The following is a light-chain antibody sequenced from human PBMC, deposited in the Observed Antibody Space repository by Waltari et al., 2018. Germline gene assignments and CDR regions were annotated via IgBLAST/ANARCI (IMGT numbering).Light chain of an antibody. J-gene: IGKJ1*01. CDR2: AAS. CDR3: QEYDSHWS. Sequence: DIQLTQSPSFLSASVGDRVTITCRASQGISSYLAWYQQKPGKAPKLLIYAASTLQSGVPSRFSGSGSGTEFTLTITGLQPLDVATYYCQEYDSHWSFGQGTKVEIK. CDR1: QGISSY. V-gene: IGKV1-9*01.